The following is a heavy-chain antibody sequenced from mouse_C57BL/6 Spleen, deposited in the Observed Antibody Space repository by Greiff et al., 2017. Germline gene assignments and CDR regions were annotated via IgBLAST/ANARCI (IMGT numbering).Heavy chain of an antibody. V-gene: IGHV14-1*01. J-gene: IGHJ2*01. CDR1: GFNIKDYY. CDR3: TRDSSGHFDY. D-gene: IGHD3-2*02. Sequence: VQLQQPGAELVRPGASVKLSCTASGFNIKDYYMHWVKQRPEKGLEWIGRIDPEDGDTEYAPKFQGKATRTADTSSNTAYLQLSSLTSEDTAVYYCTRDSSGHFDYWGQGTTLTVSS. CDR2: IDPEDGDT.